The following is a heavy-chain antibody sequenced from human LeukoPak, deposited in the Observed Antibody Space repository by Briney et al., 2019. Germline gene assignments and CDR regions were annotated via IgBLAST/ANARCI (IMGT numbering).Heavy chain of an antibody. CDR1: GFTFSSYE. V-gene: IGHV3-48*03. D-gene: IGHD3-22*01. J-gene: IGHJ4*02. CDR2: SSHSGSTI. CDR3: ARDAFDSSGYSPGV. Sequence: GGSLRLSCAASGFTFSSYEMNWVRQAPGKGLEWVSYSSHSGSTIYYADSVKGRFTISRDNAKDSLYLQMDSLRAEDTAVYYCARDAFDSSGYSPGVWGQGTLVTVSS.